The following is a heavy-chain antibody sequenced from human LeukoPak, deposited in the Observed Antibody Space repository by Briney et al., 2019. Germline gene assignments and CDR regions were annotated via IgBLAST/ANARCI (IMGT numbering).Heavy chain of an antibody. CDR2: IRYDGSNK. J-gene: IGHJ4*02. V-gene: IGHV3-30*02. D-gene: IGHD2-21*01. CDR3: AKEEIQMWSLDS. CDR1: GFIFSSYA. Sequence: GRSLRLSCAASGFIFSSYAMHWVRQAPGKGLEWVAFIRYDGSNKYYADSVKGRFIISRDNSKNTLFLQMNSLRAEETAVYYCAKEEIQMWSLDSWGQGTLVTVSS.